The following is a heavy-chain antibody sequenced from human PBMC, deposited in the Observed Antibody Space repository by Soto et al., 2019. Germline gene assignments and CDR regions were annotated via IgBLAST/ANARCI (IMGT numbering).Heavy chain of an antibody. V-gene: IGHV4-34*01. J-gene: IGHJ4*02. D-gene: IGHD6-13*01. CDR1: GGSFSGYY. CDR2: SSYTGNT. Sequence: SETLSLTCAVYGGSFSGYYWSWIRQPPGKGLQWIGSSSYTGNTYFNPSLRSRVTISFDTSKNQFSLRLTSVTASDTAVYYCARPDSSSWAAPFGSWGQGTLVTVSS. CDR3: ARPDSSSWAAPFGS.